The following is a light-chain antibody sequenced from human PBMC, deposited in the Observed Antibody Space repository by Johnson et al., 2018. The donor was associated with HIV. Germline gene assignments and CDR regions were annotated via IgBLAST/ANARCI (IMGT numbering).Light chain of an antibody. Sequence: QSVLTQPPSVSAAPGQKVTISCSGSSSNIGNNYVSWYQHLPGTAPKLLIYDNNKRPSGIPDRFSGSKSGTSATLGITGLQTGDEADYYCGTWDSSLSAVYVVGTGTKVTVL. CDR2: DNN. CDR3: GTWDSSLSAVYV. V-gene: IGLV1-51*01. J-gene: IGLJ1*01. CDR1: SSNIGNNY.